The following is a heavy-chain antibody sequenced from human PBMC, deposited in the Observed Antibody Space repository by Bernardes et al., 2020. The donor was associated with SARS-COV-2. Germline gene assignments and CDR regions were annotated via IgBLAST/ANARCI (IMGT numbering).Heavy chain of an antibody. CDR2: IKRKTDGGTT. J-gene: IGHJ4*02. Sequence: GGSLIRSCAASGFTFRNAWMNWVRQAPGQGLEWVGHIKRKTDGGTTDYAAPVKGRFTISRDDSKNTMYLQMNSLKTEDTAVYYCTTGAEIYYDSSGFSYYFDFWGQGTLVTVSS. CDR1: GFTFRNAW. V-gene: IGHV3-15*07. D-gene: IGHD3-22*01. CDR3: TTGAEIYYDSSGFSYYFDF.